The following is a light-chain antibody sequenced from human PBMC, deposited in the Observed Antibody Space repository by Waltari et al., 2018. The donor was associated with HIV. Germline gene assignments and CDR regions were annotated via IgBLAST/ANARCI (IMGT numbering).Light chain of an antibody. CDR3: CSYTGTGIV. V-gene: IGLV2-23*02. CDR1: SSDVGAYNL. CDR2: EVT. Sequence: QSALTQLASVSGSPGQSITISCTGPSSDVGAYNLVSWYHQPPNKAPKLMIFEVTKRPSGVSVRFSGSRSGNTASLTISGLQTEDEGDYYCCSYTGTGIVFGGGTKLTVL. J-gene: IGLJ2*01.